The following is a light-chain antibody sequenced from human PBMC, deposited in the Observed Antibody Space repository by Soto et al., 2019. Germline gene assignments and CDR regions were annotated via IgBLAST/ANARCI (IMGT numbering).Light chain of an antibody. Sequence: EIEMTQSPATLSASPGERATLSCRASQSVGNNLAWYQQKPGKAPRLLMYGASSRDTGIPARFSGSGSGTEFTLTISSLQPEDFAVYYCQQNNNWPPYTFGQGTKLEIK. V-gene: IGKV3-15*01. CDR3: QQNNNWPPYT. J-gene: IGKJ2*01. CDR1: QSVGNN. CDR2: GAS.